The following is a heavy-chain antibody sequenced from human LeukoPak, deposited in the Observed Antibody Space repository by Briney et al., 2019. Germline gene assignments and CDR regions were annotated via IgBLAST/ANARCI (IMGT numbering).Heavy chain of an antibody. D-gene: IGHD3-10*01. CDR3: ARKGWFGPITRPFDY. Sequence: SETLSLTCTVSGGSISGYYWSWIRQPPGKGLEWIGEINHSGSTNYSPSLKSRVTISVDTSKNQFSLKLSSVTAADTAVYYCARKGWFGPITRPFDYWGQGTQVTVSA. J-gene: IGHJ4*02. CDR1: GGSISGYY. CDR2: INHSGST. V-gene: IGHV4-34*01.